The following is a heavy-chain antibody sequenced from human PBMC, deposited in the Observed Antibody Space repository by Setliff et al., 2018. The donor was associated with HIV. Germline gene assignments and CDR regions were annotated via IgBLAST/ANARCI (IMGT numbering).Heavy chain of an antibody. Sequence: SETLSLTCTVSGGSISSYYWSWIRQPPEKGLEWIGYIYASGSSNYNPSLKSRVTISVDTSKNQFSLKLNSVTAADTAVYCCARANNDYLYLDYWGQGALVTVSS. CDR2: IYASGSS. CDR1: GGSISSYY. J-gene: IGHJ4*02. V-gene: IGHV4-59*01. D-gene: IGHD3-16*01. CDR3: ARANNDYLYLDY.